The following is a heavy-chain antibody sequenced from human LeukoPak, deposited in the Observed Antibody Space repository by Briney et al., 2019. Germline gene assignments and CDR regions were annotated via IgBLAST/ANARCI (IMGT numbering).Heavy chain of an antibody. J-gene: IGHJ5*02. CDR2: IYYSGST. CDR3: ARGFLAASSWYP. CDR1: GGSISSYY. V-gene: IGHV4-59*01. D-gene: IGHD6-13*01. Sequence: SETLSRTCTVSGGSISSYYWSWIRQPPGKGLEWIGYIYYSGSTNYNPSLKSRVTISVDTSKNQFSLKLSSVTAADTAVYYCARGFLAASSWYPWGQGTLVTVSS.